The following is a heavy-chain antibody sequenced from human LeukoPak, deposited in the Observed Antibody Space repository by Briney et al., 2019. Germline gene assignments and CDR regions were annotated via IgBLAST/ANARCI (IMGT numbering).Heavy chain of an antibody. J-gene: IGHJ6*03. CDR2: INSDGSST. Sequence: PGGSLRLSCAASGFTFSSYWMHWVRQAPGKGLVWVSRINSDGSSTSYADSVKGRFTISRDNAKNTLYLQMNSLRAEDTAVYYCARVAITMVRGVIIWYYYYMDVWGKGTTVAVSS. V-gene: IGHV3-74*01. D-gene: IGHD3-10*01. CDR1: GFTFSSYW. CDR3: ARVAITMVRGVIIWYYYYMDV.